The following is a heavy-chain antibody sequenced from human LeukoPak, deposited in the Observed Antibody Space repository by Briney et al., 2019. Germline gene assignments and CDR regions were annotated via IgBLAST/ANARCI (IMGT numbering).Heavy chain of an antibody. Sequence: SETLSLTCAVYGGSFSGYYWSWIRQPPGKGLEWIGEINHSGSTYYNPSLKSRVTISVDTSKNQFSLKLSSVTAADTAVYYCARGGAPGITMVRGVIPRYYYYGMDVWGQGTTVTVSS. V-gene: IGHV4-34*01. D-gene: IGHD3-10*01. CDR1: GGSFSGYY. CDR2: INHSGST. J-gene: IGHJ6*02. CDR3: ARGGAPGITMVRGVIPRYYYYGMDV.